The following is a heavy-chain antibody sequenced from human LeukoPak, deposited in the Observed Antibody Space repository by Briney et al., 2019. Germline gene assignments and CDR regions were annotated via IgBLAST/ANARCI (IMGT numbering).Heavy chain of an antibody. CDR2: IYSGGST. J-gene: IGHJ4*02. CDR1: GFTVSTYY. Sequence: GGSLRLSCVASGFTVSTYYMTWVRQAPGKGLECVSVIYSGGSTYYADSVKGRFTVSRDNSKNTLYLQMNSLRAEDTAMYYCARGLGYCTSTTCLLPFDYWGQGTLVTVSS. CDR3: ARGLGYCTSTTCLLPFDY. D-gene: IGHD2-2*01. V-gene: IGHV3-53*01.